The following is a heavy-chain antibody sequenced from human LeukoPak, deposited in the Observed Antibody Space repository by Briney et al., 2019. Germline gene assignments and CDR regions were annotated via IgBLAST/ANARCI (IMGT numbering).Heavy chain of an antibody. CDR2: INTNTGNP. J-gene: IGHJ4*02. CDR1: GYTFTRYA. D-gene: IGHD3-22*01. V-gene: IGHV7-4-1*02. CDR3: ARDSYYYDSSGYHKNEFDY. Sequence: ASVKFSCKASGYTFTRYAMNWVRQAPGQGLEWMGWINTNTGNPTYAQGFTGRFVFSLDTSVSTAYLQISSLKAEDTAVYYCARDSYYYDSSGYHKNEFDYWGQGTLVTVSS.